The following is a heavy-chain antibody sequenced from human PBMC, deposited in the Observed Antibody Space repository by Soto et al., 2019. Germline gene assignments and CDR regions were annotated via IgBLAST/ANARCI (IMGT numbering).Heavy chain of an antibody. CDR3: ARARDLTDYYGMDV. CDR1: GYTFTGYY. Sequence: ASVKVSCKASGYTFTGYYMHWVRQAPGQGLEWMGWINPNSGGTNYAQKFQGWVTMTRDTSISTAYMELSRLRSDDTAVYYCARARDLTDYYGMDVWGQGTMVTVSS. J-gene: IGHJ6*02. CDR2: INPNSGGT. V-gene: IGHV1-2*04.